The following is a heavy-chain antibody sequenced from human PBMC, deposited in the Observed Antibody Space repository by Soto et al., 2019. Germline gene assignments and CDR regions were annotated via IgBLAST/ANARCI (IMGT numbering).Heavy chain of an antibody. Sequence: GGSLRLSCAASGFTVSSNYMSWVRQAPGKGLEWVSVIYSGGSTYYADSVKGRFTISRDNSKNTLYLQMNSLRAEDTAVYYCASNVFRYFDWLLPQNYYYYYMDVWGKGTTVTVSS. D-gene: IGHD3-9*01. CDR2: IYSGGST. CDR3: ASNVFRYFDWLLPQNYYYYYMDV. J-gene: IGHJ6*03. CDR1: GFTVSSNY. V-gene: IGHV3-66*01.